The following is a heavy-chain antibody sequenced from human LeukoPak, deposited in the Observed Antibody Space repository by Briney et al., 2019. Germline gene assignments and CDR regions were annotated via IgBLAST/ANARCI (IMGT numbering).Heavy chain of an antibody. CDR1: GYTFTSYG. J-gene: IGHJ6*03. V-gene: IGHV1-69*05. D-gene: IGHD3-3*01. CDR3: ARSLNDFWSGYYVYYYYYMDV. CDR2: IIPIFGTA. Sequence: SVKVSCKASGYTFTSYGISWVRQAPGQGLEWMGGIIPIFGTANYAQKFQGRVTITTDESTSTAYMELSSLRSEDTAVYYCARSLNDFWSGYYVYYYYYMDVWGKGTTVTVSS.